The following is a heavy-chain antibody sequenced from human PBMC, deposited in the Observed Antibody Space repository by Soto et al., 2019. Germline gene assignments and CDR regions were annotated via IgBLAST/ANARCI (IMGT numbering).Heavy chain of an antibody. CDR1: GGSISSSSYY. D-gene: IGHD6-19*01. V-gene: IGHV4-39*01. Sequence: SETLSLTCTVSGGSISSSSYYWGWIRQPPGKGLEWIGSIYYSGSTYYNPSLKSRVTISVDTSKNQFSLKLSSVTAADTAVYYCARLAGGASSGWLDYYYGMDVWGQGTTVT. CDR3: ARLAGGASSGWLDYYYGMDV. CDR2: IYYSGST. J-gene: IGHJ6*02.